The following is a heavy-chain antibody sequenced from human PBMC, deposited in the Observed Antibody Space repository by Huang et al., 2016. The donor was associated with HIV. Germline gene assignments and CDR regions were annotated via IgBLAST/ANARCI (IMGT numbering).Heavy chain of an antibody. CDR3: ARDRGAVAGTSPGY. D-gene: IGHD6-19*01. CDR2: ISADNGHT. V-gene: IGHV1-18*01. CDR1: GYTFTSYG. J-gene: IGHJ4*02. Sequence: QVQLVQSGAEVKKPGASVKVSCKASGYTFTSYGISWVRQAPGQRLEWRGRISADNGHTNDAQKLQGRVTMTTETSTSTAYMELRSLRSDDTAVYYCARDRGAVAGTSPGYWGQGTLVTVSS.